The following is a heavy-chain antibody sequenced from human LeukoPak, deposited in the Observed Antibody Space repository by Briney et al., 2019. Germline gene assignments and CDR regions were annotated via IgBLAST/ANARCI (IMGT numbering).Heavy chain of an antibody. CDR1: GFTVSSNY. Sequence: GGSLRLSCAASGFTVSSNYMSWFRQAPGKGLEWVSVIYSGGSTYYADSVKGRFTISRDNSKNTLYLQMNSLRAEDTAVYYCARFYLEWQQQLGFDPWGQGTLVTVSS. J-gene: IGHJ5*02. CDR3: ARFYLEWQQQLGFDP. CDR2: IYSGGST. V-gene: IGHV3-53*01. D-gene: IGHD3-3*01.